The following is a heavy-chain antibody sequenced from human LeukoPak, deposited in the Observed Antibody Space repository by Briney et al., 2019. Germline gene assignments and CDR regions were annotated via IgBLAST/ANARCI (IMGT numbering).Heavy chain of an antibody. D-gene: IGHD3-10*01. CDR2: INPSDGST. Sequence: ASVKVSCKAPGYTFTSYYMHWVRQAPGQGLEWTGIINPSDGSTSYAQKFQGRVTMTRDTSTSTVYMELSSLRSEDTAVYYCAISYYGSGKRWFDPWVQGTLVTVSS. V-gene: IGHV1-46*01. CDR3: AISYYGSGKRWFDP. J-gene: IGHJ5*02. CDR1: GYTFTSYY.